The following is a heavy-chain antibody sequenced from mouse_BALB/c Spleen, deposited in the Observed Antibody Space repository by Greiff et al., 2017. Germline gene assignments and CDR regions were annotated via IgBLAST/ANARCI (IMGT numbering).Heavy chain of an antibody. Sequence: VQLQESGPGLVKPSQSLSLTCSVTGYSITSGYYWNWIRQFPGNKLEWMGYISYDGSNNYNPSLKNRISITRDTSKNQFFLKLNSVTTEDTATYYCARDSYDGFAYWGQGTLVTVSA. J-gene: IGHJ3*01. CDR3: ARDSYDGFAY. V-gene: IGHV3-6*02. D-gene: IGHD2-3*01. CDR1: GYSITSGYY. CDR2: ISYDGSN.